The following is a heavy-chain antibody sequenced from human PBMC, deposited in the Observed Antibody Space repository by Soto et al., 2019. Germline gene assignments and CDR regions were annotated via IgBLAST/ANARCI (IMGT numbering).Heavy chain of an antibody. CDR1: GFTFSDAW. CDR3: LRGGLSGDYNDY. Sequence: EVQLVESGGGLVKPGGSLRLSCAASGFTFSDAWMMWVRQARGKGLEWVGRIKSRTDGGTTDYAPAVEGRFTISRDDSRDTLYFQKNSLKTEDSALYYGLRGGLSGDYNDYWGQGTLVTVSS. D-gene: IGHD2-15*01. V-gene: IGHV3-15*07. CDR2: IKSRTDGGTT. J-gene: IGHJ4*02.